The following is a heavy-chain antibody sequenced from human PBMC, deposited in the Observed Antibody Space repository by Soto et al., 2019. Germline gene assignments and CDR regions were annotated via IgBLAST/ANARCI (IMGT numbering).Heavy chain of an antibody. CDR1: DFTFSGYE. V-gene: IGHV3-48*03. CDR2: ISSSGTTI. CDR3: AREFRPVYDSRVFDY. Sequence: EVQLVESGGGLVQPGGSLRLSCVASDFTFSGYEMNWVRQAPGKGLEWVSYISSSGTTIYYSDSVKGRFTISRDNAKKSLFLQMNSLRAEDTAVYYCAREFRPVYDSRVFDYWGQGTLVTVSS. J-gene: IGHJ4*02. D-gene: IGHD3-22*01.